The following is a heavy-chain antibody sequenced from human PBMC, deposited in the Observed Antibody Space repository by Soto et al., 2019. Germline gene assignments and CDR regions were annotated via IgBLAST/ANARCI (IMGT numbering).Heavy chain of an antibody. D-gene: IGHD4-17*01. CDR2: IYYSGST. J-gene: IGHJ4*02. V-gene: IGHV4-39*01. CDR3: ASVGTLREIDY. CDR1: GGSISSSSYY. Sequence: SETLSLTCTVSGGSISSSSYYWGWIRQPPGKGLEWIGSIYYSGSTYYNPSLKSRVTISVDTSKNQFSLKLSSVTAADTAVYYCASVGTLREIDYWGQGTLVTVSS.